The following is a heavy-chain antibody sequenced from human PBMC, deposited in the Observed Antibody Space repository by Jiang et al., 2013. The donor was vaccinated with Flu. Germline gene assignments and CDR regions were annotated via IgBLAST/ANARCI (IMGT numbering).Heavy chain of an antibody. V-gene: IGHV1-46*03. J-gene: IGHJ5*02. CDR1: GYTFTSYY. CDR3: ARDHPFIAVAENWFDP. Sequence: SCKASGYTFTSYYMHWVRQAPGQGLEWMGIINPSGGSTSYAQKFQGRVTMTRDTSTSTVYMELSSLRSEDTAVYYCARDHPFIAVAENWFDPWGQGTLVTVSS. CDR2: INPSGGST. D-gene: IGHD6-19*01.